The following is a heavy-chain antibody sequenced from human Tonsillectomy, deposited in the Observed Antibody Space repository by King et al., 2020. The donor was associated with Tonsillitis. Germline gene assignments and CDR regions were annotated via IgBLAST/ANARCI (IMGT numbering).Heavy chain of an antibody. CDR2: ISWNSDKR. V-gene: IGHV3-9*02. Sequence: VQLVESGGGLVQPGRSLRLSCAASGFTSDDYAMHWVRQAPGKGLEWGSGISWNSDKRGYADSVKGRFTISRENAKNSLYLQMNSLRAEDTALYYCAEGSYYDWALGPWGQGTLVIVSS. D-gene: IGHD3-22*01. CDR3: AEGSYYDWALGP. CDR1: GFTSDDYA. J-gene: IGHJ5*02.